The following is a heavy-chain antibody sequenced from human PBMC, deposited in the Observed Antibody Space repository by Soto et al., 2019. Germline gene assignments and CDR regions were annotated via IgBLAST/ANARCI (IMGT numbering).Heavy chain of an antibody. CDR1: GFTFSRYG. D-gene: IGHD2-2*01. CDR2: ISSSTSYV. CDR3: ARDPSEGRVGNWFES. J-gene: IGHJ5*01. Sequence: EVELLESGGGLVQPGGSLRLSCAASGFTFSRYGMNWLRQAPGKGLEWVASISSSTSYVYYADSVKGRFSTSRDNAKNILYLEMYALRTEDTAVYYCARDPSEGRVGNWFESWGQGTLVTVSS. V-gene: IGHV3-21*06.